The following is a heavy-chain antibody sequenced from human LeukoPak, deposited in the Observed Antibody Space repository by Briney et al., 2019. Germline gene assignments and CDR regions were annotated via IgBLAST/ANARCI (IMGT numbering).Heavy chain of an antibody. J-gene: IGHJ6*03. CDR3: ARVLSRYYDFWSGYYPYYYYYYMDV. Sequence: SETLSLTCTVSGGSISSSSYYWGWIRQPPGKGLEWIGSIYYSGSTYYNPSLKSRVTISVDTSKNQFSLKLSSVTAADTAVYYCARVLSRYYDFWSGYYPYYYYYYMDVWGKGTTVTVSS. D-gene: IGHD3-3*01. V-gene: IGHV4-39*07. CDR2: IYYSGST. CDR1: GGSISSSSYY.